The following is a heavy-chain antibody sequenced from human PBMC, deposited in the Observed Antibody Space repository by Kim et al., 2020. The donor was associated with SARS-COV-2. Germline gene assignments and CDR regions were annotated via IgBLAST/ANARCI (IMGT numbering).Heavy chain of an antibody. CDR2: ISGIGTNT. D-gene: IGHD4-17*01. V-gene: IGHV3-23*01. CDR1: GFTFSNYV. CDR3: VIVASTLRFLNFVF. Sequence: GGSLRLSCAASGFTFSNYVMPWVRQALGKGLEWVSDISGIGTNTYYAASVKGRFTISRDNSKNTLYLQLNSLRAEDTAVFYCVIVASTLRFLNFVFWGQG. J-gene: IGHJ4*02.